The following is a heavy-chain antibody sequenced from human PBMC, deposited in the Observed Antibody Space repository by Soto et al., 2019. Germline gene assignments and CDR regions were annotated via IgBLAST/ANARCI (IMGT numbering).Heavy chain of an antibody. CDR1: GGSFSGYY. Sequence: SETLSLTCAVYGGSFSGYYWSWIRQPPGKGPEWIGEINHSGSTNYNPSLKSRVTISVDTSKNQFSLKLSSVTAADTAVYYCARARYNWNYVYYYYGMDVWGQGTTVTVSS. CDR2: INHSGST. CDR3: ARARYNWNYVYYYYGMDV. D-gene: IGHD1-7*01. J-gene: IGHJ6*02. V-gene: IGHV4-34*01.